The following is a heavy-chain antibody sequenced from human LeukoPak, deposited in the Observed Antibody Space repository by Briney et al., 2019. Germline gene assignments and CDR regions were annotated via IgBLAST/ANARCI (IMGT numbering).Heavy chain of an antibody. J-gene: IGHJ5*02. V-gene: IGHV3-23*01. CDR1: GFTFSRYA. D-gene: IGHD2-2*01. Sequence: GGSLRLSCAASGFTFSRYAMSWVRQTPGKGLEWVSSIPGGGSSTSYADSAKGRFTISRDNSKNTLYLQMNSLRDEDTAVYYCARGCISSSCSDSRLFDPWGQGTLVTVSS. CDR2: IPGGGSST. CDR3: ARGCISSSCSDSRLFDP.